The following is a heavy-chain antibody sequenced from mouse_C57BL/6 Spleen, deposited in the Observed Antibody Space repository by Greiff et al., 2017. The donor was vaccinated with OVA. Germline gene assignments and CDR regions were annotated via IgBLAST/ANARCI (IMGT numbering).Heavy chain of an antibody. J-gene: IGHJ4*01. V-gene: IGHV6-3*01. Sequence: EVKLVESGGGLVQPGGSMKLSCVASGFTFSNYWMNWVRQSPEKGLEWVAQIRLKSDNYATHYAESVKGRFTISRDDSKSSVYLQMNNLRAEDTGIYYCKLTGTGFGYAMDYWGQGTSVTVSS. CDR2: IRLKSDNYAT. CDR1: GFTFSNYW. D-gene: IGHD4-1*01. CDR3: KLTGTGFGYAMDY.